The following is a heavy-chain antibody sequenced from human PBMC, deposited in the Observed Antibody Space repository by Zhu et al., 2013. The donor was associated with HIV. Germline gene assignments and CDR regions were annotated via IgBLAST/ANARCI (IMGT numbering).Heavy chain of an antibody. V-gene: IGHV1-2*02. Sequence: VQLVQSGAEVKKPGASVKVSCKASGYTFTGYYMHWVRQAPGQGLEWMGWINPNSGGTNYAQKFQGRVTMTRDTSISTAYMELSRLRSDDTAVYYCARGPPYYYDSSIGAFDIWGQGTMVTVSS. D-gene: IGHD3-22*01. CDR2: INPNSGGT. J-gene: IGHJ3*02. CDR3: ARGPPYYYDSSIGAFDI. CDR1: GYTFTGYY.